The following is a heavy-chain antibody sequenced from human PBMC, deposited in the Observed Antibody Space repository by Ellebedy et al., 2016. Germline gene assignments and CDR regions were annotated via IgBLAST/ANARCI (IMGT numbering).Heavy chain of an antibody. V-gene: IGHV4-39*07. Sequence: SETLSLXCTVSGGSISSSSYYWGWIRQPPGKGLEWIGSIYYSGSTYYNPSLKSRVTISVDTSKNQFSLKLSSVTAADTAVYYCARDRGYSYGYGFDYWGQGTLVTVSS. CDR2: IYYSGST. J-gene: IGHJ4*02. CDR1: GGSISSSSYY. D-gene: IGHD5-18*01. CDR3: ARDRGYSYGYGFDY.